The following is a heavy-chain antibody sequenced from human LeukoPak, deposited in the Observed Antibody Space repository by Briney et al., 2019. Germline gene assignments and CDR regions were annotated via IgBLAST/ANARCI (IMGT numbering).Heavy chain of an antibody. V-gene: IGHV4-59*01. CDR3: ARDATKNDAFDI. J-gene: IGHJ3*02. Sequence: SETLSLTCTVSGGSISSYYWSWIRQPPGKGLEWIGYIYYSGSTNYNPSLKSRVTISVDTSKNQFSLELSSVTAADTAVYYCARDATKNDAFDIWGQGTMVTVSS. CDR2: IYYSGST. CDR1: GGSISSYY.